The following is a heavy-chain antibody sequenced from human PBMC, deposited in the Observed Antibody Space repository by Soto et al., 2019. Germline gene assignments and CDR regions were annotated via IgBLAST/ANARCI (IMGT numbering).Heavy chain of an antibody. D-gene: IGHD3-10*01. CDR1: GFNLHDHA. V-gene: IGHV3-9*01. CDR3: ASLSRFALDY. Sequence: PGGSLRLSCVASGFNLHDHAMHWVRQAPGKGLEWVSGIFWDGNRMDYADSVKGRFTISRDNAKNSLYLQMNSLRAEDTAVYYCASLSRFALDYWGQGTLVTAPQ. CDR2: IFWDGNRM. J-gene: IGHJ4*02.